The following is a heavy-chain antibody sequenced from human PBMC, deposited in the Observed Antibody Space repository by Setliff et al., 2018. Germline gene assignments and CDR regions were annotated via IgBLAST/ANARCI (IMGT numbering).Heavy chain of an antibody. CDR1: GGYVKSHY. J-gene: IGHJ6*03. V-gene: IGHV4-38-2*02. Sequence: SATLSLTCTVSGGYVKSHYWGWIRQPPGRGLEWIGSMYPGRSTYYNPSLKGRVTMSVDTSKKQFSLNLTSVTAADTAVYYCARASSGWYSAYYYYMDVWGKGTTVTVSS. CDR3: ARASSGWYSAYYYYMDV. CDR2: MYPGRST. D-gene: IGHD6-19*01.